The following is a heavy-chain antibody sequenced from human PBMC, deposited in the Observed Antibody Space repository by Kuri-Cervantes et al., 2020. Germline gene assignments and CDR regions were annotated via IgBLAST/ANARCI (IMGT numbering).Heavy chain of an antibody. Sequence: GGSLRLSCAASGFTFSSYNIHWVRQAPGKGLEWVAVISYDGSNKYYADSVKGRFTISRDNSKNTLYLQMSSLRAEDTAVYYCAREEAGDSFDSWGQGTLVTVSS. V-gene: IGHV3-30-3*01. CDR2: ISYDGSNK. CDR3: AREEAGDSFDS. J-gene: IGHJ5*01. D-gene: IGHD2-21*01. CDR1: GFTFSSYN.